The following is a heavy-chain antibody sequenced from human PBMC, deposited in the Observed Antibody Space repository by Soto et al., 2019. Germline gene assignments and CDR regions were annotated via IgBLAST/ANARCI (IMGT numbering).Heavy chain of an antibody. D-gene: IGHD6-19*01. Sequence: PVESLNISCSGSGCTFSTYWIAWLRQMPGKGLEWMGIIHPGDSDTRYSPSFQGQVTISADKSIRTAYLQWSSLKASDPAMYYCVRHGYSSVWYRIHXWGQGTLVTVSX. V-gene: IGHV5-51*01. CDR3: VRHGYSSVWYRIHX. CDR1: GCTFSTYW. J-gene: IGHJ4*02. CDR2: IHPGDSDT.